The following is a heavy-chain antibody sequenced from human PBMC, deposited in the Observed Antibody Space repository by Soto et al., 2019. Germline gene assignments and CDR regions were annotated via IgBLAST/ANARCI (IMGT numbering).Heavy chain of an antibody. CDR3: VLHSSSWGYYFDY. Sequence: SETQCLTYPVSGGFISNYYWSWIREAGGRVLEWIRRSYTSGRTNYNPSIKSRVTMSVDTSKNQFSLKLSSVTAADTAVYYCVLHSSSWGYYFDYWGQGTLVTVS. CDR2: SYTSGRT. CDR1: GGFISNYY. J-gene: IGHJ4*02. D-gene: IGHD6-13*01. V-gene: IGHV4-4*07.